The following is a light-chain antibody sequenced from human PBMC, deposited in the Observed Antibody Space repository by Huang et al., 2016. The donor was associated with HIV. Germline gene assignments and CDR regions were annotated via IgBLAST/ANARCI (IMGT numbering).Light chain of an antibody. CDR2: AAS. Sequence: DIQMTQSPSSLSASIGDRVTMSCRASQTVDMYLNWYQQTPGRDPKILIYAASNLQSDVPSRFSGTGSGTNFTLTISSLQPEDFVIYFCQQTYNVPRTFGQGTALEIK. V-gene: IGKV1-39*01. CDR3: QQTYNVPRT. J-gene: IGKJ2*01. CDR1: QTVDMY.